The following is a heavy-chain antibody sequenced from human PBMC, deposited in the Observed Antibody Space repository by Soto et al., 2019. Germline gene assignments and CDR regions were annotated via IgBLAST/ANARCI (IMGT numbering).Heavy chain of an antibody. Sequence: ASVKVSCKASGGTFSSYAISWVRQAPGQGLEWMGGIIPIFGTANYAQKFQGRVTITADESTSTAYMELSSLRSEDTAVYYCARLPTAVQDDCDYWGQGTLVTVSS. V-gene: IGHV1-69*13. CDR2: IIPIFGTA. J-gene: IGHJ4*02. D-gene: IGHD2-21*01. CDR1: GGTFSSYA. CDR3: ARLPTAVQDDCDY.